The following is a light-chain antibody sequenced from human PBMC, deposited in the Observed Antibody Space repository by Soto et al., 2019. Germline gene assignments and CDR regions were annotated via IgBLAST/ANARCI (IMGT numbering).Light chain of an antibody. J-gene: IGLJ2*01. CDR3: GAWDTTLSGVL. Sequence: QSVLTQPPSVSAAPGQQVTISCSGGTSNIGNNYVSWYQQFPGTAPRLLIYDTNNRPSGIPDRFSGSKSGTSATLGITGLQTGDEAVYYCGAWDTTLSGVLFGGGTKVTVL. V-gene: IGLV1-51*01. CDR1: TSNIGNNY. CDR2: DTN.